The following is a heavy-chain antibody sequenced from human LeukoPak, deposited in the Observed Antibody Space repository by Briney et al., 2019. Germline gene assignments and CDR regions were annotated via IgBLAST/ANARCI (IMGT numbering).Heavy chain of an antibody. V-gene: IGHV3-7*01. Sequence: GGSLRLSCSGSGFTFSHHWMTWVRQAPGKGLEWVANIKFDGSEKFYGDSVKGRFTISRDNAKNSLYLQMNNLRAEDTAVYYCVRGGPSTWSWGQGTLVTVSS. CDR3: VRGGPSTWS. D-gene: IGHD2-15*01. CDR1: GFTFSHHW. CDR2: IKFDGSEK. J-gene: IGHJ5*02.